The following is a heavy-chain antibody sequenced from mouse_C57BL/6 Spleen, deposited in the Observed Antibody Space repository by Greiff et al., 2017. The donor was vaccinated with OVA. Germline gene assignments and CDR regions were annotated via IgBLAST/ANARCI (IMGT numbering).Heavy chain of an antibody. CDR2: IYPGDGDT. D-gene: IGHD6-1*01. CDR1: GYAFSSSW. V-gene: IGHV1-82*01. J-gene: IGHJ3*01. CDR3: AGHPFAY. Sequence: VQLQESGPELVKPGASVKISCKASGYAFSSSWMNWVKQRPGKGLEWIGRIYPGDGDTNYNGKFKGKATLTADKSSSTAYMQLSSLTSEDSAVYFCAGHPFAYWGQGTLVTVSA.